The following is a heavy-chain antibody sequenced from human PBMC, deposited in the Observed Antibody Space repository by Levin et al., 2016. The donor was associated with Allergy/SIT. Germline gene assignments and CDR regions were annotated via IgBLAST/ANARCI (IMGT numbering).Heavy chain of an antibody. CDR2: IDWDDDK. J-gene: IGHJ4*02. CDR1: GFSLSTSGMR. CDR3: AHRLRTTAVGYFDY. Sequence: SGPTLVKPTQTLTLTCTFSGFSLSTSGMRVSWIRQPPGKALEWLARIDWDDDKFYSTSLKTRLTISKDTSKNQVVLTMTNMDPVDTATYYCAHRLRTTAVGYFDYWGQGTLVTVSS. V-gene: IGHV2-70*12. D-gene: IGHD4-23*01.